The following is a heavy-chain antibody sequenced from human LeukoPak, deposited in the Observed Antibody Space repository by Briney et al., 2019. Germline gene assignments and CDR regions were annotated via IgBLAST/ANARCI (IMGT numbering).Heavy chain of an antibody. V-gene: IGHV3-23*01. CDR2: ISGSGGST. J-gene: IGHJ5*02. CDR3: AKGPNSAATGYLNWFDP. CDR1: GFTFSNYA. D-gene: IGHD2-15*01. Sequence: GGSLRLSCAASGFTFSNYAMSWVRQAPGKGLEWVSGISGSGGSTYYADSVRGRFTISRDNCKNTLFLQMNSLRADDTAVYYCAKGPNSAATGYLNWFDPWGQGTLVTVSP.